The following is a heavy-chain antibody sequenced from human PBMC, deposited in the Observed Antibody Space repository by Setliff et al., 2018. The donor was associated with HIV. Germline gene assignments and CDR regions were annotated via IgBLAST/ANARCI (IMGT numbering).Heavy chain of an antibody. J-gene: IGHJ4*02. CDR1: GGTFTSSA. D-gene: IGHD3-9*01. CDR2: IIPHFDAP. Sequence: SVTVSCKASGGTFTSSAISWVRQARGQGLEWMGAIIPHFDAPQYAQKFQGRVTITADQPTSTAYMELSGLTSEDTAVYYCASPRLDWSFSHFDYWGQGTPVTVSS. CDR3: ASPRLDWSFSHFDY. V-gene: IGHV1-69*13.